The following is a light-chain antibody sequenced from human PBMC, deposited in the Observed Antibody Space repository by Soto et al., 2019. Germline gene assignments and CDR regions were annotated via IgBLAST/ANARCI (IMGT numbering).Light chain of an antibody. CDR3: QQYGRSWT. J-gene: IGKJ5*01. Sequence: EIVLTQSPDTVSVSPGERVTLSCRASQNIFSNYLAWYQQKPGQAPRLLIYGASTRATGIADRFSGGGSGTDFTLTISRLEPEDFAVYHCQQYGRSWTFGQGTRLEIK. CDR2: GAS. CDR1: QNIFSNY. V-gene: IGKV3-20*01.